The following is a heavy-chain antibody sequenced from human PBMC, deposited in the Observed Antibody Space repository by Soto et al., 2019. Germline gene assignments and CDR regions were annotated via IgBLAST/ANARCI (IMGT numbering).Heavy chain of an antibody. CDR2: IRGRADGGTT. CDR1: GFSFSNAR. Sequence: GGSLRLSCAASGFSFSNARISWVRQAPGKGLEWVGRIRGRADGGTTDYAVAVKGRFTISRDDSRNTLYLQMNSLKTEDTAVYYCSTDFCSGGSCYSGFYFMDIWGKGTTVTVSS. CDR3: STDFCSGGSCYSGFYFMDI. V-gene: IGHV3-15*01. J-gene: IGHJ6*03. D-gene: IGHD2-15*01.